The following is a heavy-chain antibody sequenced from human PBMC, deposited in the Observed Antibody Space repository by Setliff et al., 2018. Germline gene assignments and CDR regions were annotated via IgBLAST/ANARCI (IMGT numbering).Heavy chain of an antibody. V-gene: IGHV4-39*01. CDR3: ARAGYIYYYYYMDV. CDR2: IYYSGST. D-gene: IGHD5-18*01. CDR1: GGSISSSSYY. J-gene: IGHJ6*03. Sequence: SETLSLTCTVSGGSISSSSYYWGWIRQPPGKGLEWIGSIYYSGSTYYNPSLKSRVTISVDTSKNQFSLKLSSVTAADTAVYYSARAGYIYYYYYMDVWGKGTTVTVSS.